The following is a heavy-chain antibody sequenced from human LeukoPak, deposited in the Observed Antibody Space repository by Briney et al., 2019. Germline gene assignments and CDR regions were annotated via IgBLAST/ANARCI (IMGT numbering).Heavy chain of an antibody. D-gene: IGHD6-6*01. V-gene: IGHV1-69*05. J-gene: IGHJ3*02. CDR3: ARDRLEKSSSSVNAFDI. CDR1: GGTFSSYA. Sequence: SVTVSCKASGGTFSSYAISWVRQAPGQGLEWMGGIIPIFGTANYAQKFQGRVTITTDESTSTAYMELSSLRSEDTAVYYCARDRLEKSSSSVNAFDIWGQGTMVTVSS. CDR2: IIPIFGTA.